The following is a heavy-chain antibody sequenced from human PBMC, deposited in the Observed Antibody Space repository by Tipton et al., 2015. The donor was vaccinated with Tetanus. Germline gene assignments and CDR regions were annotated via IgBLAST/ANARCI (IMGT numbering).Heavy chain of an antibody. D-gene: IGHD1-14*01. CDR3: ASITWRAGRSYLDY. V-gene: IGHV4-34*01. CDR1: GGSFSGYY. CDR2: INHSGST. Sequence: TLSLTCAVYGGSFSGYYWSWIRQPPGKGLEWIGEINHSGSTNYNPSLKSRVTISVDTSKNQFSLKLSSVTAADTAVYYCASITWRAGRSYLDYWGQGTLVTVSS. J-gene: IGHJ4*02.